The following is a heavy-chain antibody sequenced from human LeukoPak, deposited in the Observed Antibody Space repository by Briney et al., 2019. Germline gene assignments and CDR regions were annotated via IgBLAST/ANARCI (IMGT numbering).Heavy chain of an antibody. CDR1: GYTFTSYG. CDR3: ARDLERIAAAGPVPGMDV. CDR2: IIPILGIA. Sequence: SVKVSCKASGYTFTSYGISWVRQAPGQGLEWMGRIIPILGIANYAQKFQGRVTITADKSTSTAYMELSSLRSEDTAVYYCARDLERIAAAGPVPGMDVWGQGTTVTVSS. J-gene: IGHJ6*02. D-gene: IGHD6-13*01. V-gene: IGHV1-69*04.